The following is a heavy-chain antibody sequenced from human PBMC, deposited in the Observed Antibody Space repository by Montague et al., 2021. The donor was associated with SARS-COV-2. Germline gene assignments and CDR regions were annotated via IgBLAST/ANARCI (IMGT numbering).Heavy chain of an antibody. CDR1: KFSFSSYA. CDR3: ARPSYYDILTGNGGFEY. D-gene: IGHD3-9*01. J-gene: IGHJ4*02. CDR2: ISYVGSNQ. Sequence: SLRLSCAASKFSFSSYALHWVRQAPGKGLEWVAVISYVGSNQYYADSVKGWFTISRDTYKNTLYLKMSILRAEDTAVYYCARPSYYDILTGNGGFEYWGQGTMVTVSS. V-gene: IGHV3-30*04.